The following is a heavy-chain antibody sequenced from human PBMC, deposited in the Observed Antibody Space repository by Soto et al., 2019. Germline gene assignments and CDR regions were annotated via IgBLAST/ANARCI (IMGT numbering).Heavy chain of an antibody. D-gene: IGHD3-16*01. J-gene: IGHJ5*02. CDR3: ARQPAHVYEASPKWFDP. Sequence: EVLLVESGGGLVQPGGSLRLSCTASGFTFSSYEMNWVRQAPGKGLEWISYISTSGRTIFDAGSVKGRFTISRDNTRNTLFLQMDSLRPEDTAVYYCARQPAHVYEASPKWFDPWGQGTLVIVPS. CDR1: GFTFSSYE. V-gene: IGHV3-48*03. CDR2: ISTSGRTI.